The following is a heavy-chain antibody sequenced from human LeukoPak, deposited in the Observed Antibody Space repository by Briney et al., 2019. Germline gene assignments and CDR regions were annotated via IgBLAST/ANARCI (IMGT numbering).Heavy chain of an antibody. CDR2: MNPNSGNT. V-gene: IGHV1-8*03. D-gene: IGHD3-3*01. Sequence: ASVKVSCKASGYTFTSYDINWVRQATGQGLEWMGWMNPNSGNTGYAQKFQGRVTITRNNSISTAYMELSSLRSEDTAVYYCARGSFWGDYYTGVSPTFDIWGQGTRITVSS. J-gene: IGHJ3*02. CDR3: ARGSFWGDYYTGVSPTFDI. CDR1: GYTFTSYD.